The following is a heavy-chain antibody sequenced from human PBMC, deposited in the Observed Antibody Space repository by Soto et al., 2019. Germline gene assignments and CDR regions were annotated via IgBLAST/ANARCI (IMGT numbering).Heavy chain of an antibody. CDR1: GFIFSNNG. CDR3: AIARVADAALDH. J-gene: IGHJ4*02. Sequence: QVQLVESGGGVVQPGRSLRLSCAGSGFIFSNNGMQWVRQAPGKGLEWVAFMSYDGSAKFYADSVKGRFTISRDNSKSTLFLHMSNLRAEATAMYYCAIARVADAALDHWGQGTLVTVSS. D-gene: IGHD6-6*01. V-gene: IGHV3-30*03. CDR2: MSYDGSAK.